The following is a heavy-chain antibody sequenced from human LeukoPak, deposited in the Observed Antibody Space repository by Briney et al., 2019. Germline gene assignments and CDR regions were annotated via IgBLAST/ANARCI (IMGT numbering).Heavy chain of an antibody. J-gene: IGHJ4*02. CDR1: AFTFSSYA. D-gene: IGHD4-17*01. V-gene: IGHV3-23*01. CDR2: ISAGADST. CDR3: ARGAYGDYDY. Sequence: GGSLRLSRAASAFTFSSYAMSWVRQAPGKGLEWVSAISAGADSTYYADSVQGRFTISRDNSKNTLYLQMSGLRAEDTAVYFCARGAYGDYDYGDQGTLVTVSS.